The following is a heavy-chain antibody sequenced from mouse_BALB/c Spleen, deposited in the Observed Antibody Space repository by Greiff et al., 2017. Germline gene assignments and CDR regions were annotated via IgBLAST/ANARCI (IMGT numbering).Heavy chain of an antibody. Sequence: QVQLKQSGAELAKPGASVKMSCKASGYTFTSYWMHWVKQRPGQGLEWIGYINPSTGYTEYNQKFKDKATLTADKSSSTAYMQLSSLTSEDSAVYYCARYYYGSPWFAYWGQGTLVTVSS. J-gene: IGHJ3*01. CDR3: ARYYYGSPWFAY. CDR2: INPSTGYT. CDR1: GYTFTSYW. V-gene: IGHV1-7*01. D-gene: IGHD1-1*01.